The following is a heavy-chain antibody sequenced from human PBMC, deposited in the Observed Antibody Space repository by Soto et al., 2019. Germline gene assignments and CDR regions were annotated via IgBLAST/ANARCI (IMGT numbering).Heavy chain of an antibody. Sequence: PGGSLRLPCVASGSTFNSYDIHWVRLAPGKGLEWVAVISYDGSNKYYADSVKGRFTISRDNSKNTLYLQMNSLRAEDTAVYYCARGPSSQTRFDYWGQGTLVTVAS. CDR2: ISYDGSNK. J-gene: IGHJ4*02. D-gene: IGHD2-2*01. CDR3: ARGPSSQTRFDY. V-gene: IGHV3-30-3*01. CDR1: GSTFNSYD.